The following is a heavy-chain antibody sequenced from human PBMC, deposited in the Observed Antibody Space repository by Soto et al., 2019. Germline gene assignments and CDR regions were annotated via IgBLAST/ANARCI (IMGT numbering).Heavy chain of an antibody. V-gene: IGHV1-46*01. CDR1: GDTFTDYY. CDR3: PRAGHVEVVTPALDY. D-gene: IGHD2-21*02. Sequence: QVQLMQSGAEVKKPGASVKVSCKASGDTFTDYYIHWVRQAPGQGLEWMGTVNPSGGHTTYAQHFLGRVTMTRDTSSSTLYMELTSLTSDDTAVYYCPRAGHVEVVTPALDYWGQRSLVTVS. J-gene: IGHJ4*02. CDR2: VNPSGGHT.